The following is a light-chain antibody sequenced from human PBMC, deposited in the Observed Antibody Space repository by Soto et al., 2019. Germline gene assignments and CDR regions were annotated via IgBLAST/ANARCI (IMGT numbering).Light chain of an antibody. J-gene: IGLJ1*01. CDR3: SSDAGNYTYV. V-gene: IGLV2-8*01. Sequence: QSVVTQPPSASGSPGQSVTIPCTGTSSDVGGYDHVSWYQQHPGKAPKLMIYEVTKRPAGVPDRFSGSKSGNTASLTVSGLQAEDEADYYCSSDAGNYTYVFGTGTKVTVL. CDR2: EVT. CDR1: SSDVGGYDH.